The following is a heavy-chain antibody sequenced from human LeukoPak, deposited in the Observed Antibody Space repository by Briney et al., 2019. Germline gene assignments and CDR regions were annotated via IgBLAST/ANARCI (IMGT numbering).Heavy chain of an antibody. CDR2: FDPEDGET. V-gene: IGHV1-24*01. J-gene: IGHJ3*01. Sequence: ASVKVSCKVSGYTLTELSMHWVRQAPGKGLEWMGGFDPEDGETIYAQKFQGRVTMTEDTSTDTAYMELSSLRSEDTAVYYRARGGGWGDTDAFFFWGQGTMVTVSS. CDR1: GYTLTELS. D-gene: IGHD5-18*01. CDR3: ARGGGWGDTDAFFF.